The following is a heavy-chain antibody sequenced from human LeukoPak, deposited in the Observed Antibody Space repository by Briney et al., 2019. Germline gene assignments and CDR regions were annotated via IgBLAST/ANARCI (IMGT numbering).Heavy chain of an antibody. CDR3: ARSQETFDI. J-gene: IGHJ3*02. CDR1: GNSISSDYY. V-gene: IGHV4-38-2*01. Sequence: PSETLSLTCAVSGNSISSDYYWGWVRQPPGKGLEWIGSFYHSGSTYYNPSLKSRVTISVDTSKNQFSLILSSVTAADTAVYYCARSQETFDIWGQGTMVTVSS. CDR2: FYHSGST.